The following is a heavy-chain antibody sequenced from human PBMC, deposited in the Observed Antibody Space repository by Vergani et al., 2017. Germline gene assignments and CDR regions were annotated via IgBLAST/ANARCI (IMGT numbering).Heavy chain of an antibody. Sequence: QVQLVESGGGLVKPGGSLRLSCAASGFTFSDYYMSWIRQAPGKGLEWVSYIRSRGSTIYYADSVTGRFTISRDNAKTSLYLQMNSVRAEDTAVYYCTRREVVPGATFDYWGQGTLVTVSS. J-gene: IGHJ4*02. V-gene: IGHV3-11*01. D-gene: IGHD2-2*01. CDR1: GFTFSDYY. CDR3: TRREVVPGATFDY. CDR2: IRSRGSTI.